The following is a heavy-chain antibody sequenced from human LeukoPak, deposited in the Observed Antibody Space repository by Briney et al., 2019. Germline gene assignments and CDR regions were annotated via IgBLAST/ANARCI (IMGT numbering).Heavy chain of an antibody. J-gene: IGHJ5*02. Sequence: GESLKISCKGSGYSFTSYWIGWVRQMPGKGLEWMGIIYPGDSDTRYRPSFQGQVTISADKSISTAYLQWSSLKASDTAMYYCARHAGRGRGWCGELPLNWFDPWGQGTLVTVSS. D-gene: IGHD3-10*01. V-gene: IGHV5-51*01. CDR1: GYSFTSYW. CDR3: ARHAGRGRGWCGELPLNWFDP. CDR2: IYPGDSDT.